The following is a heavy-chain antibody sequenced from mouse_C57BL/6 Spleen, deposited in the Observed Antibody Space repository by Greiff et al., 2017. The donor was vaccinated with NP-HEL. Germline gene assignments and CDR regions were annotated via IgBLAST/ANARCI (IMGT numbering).Heavy chain of an antibody. J-gene: IGHJ1*03. Sequence: QVQLQQPGAELVRPGSSVKLSCKASGYTFTSYWMHWVKQRPIQGLEWIGNIDPSDSETHYNQKFKDKATLTVDKSSSTAYMQLSSLTSEDSAVYYCARSGARYYYGSSYGWYFDVWGTGTTVTVSS. CDR2: IDPSDSET. CDR1: GYTFTSYW. CDR3: ARSGARYYYGSSYGWYFDV. D-gene: IGHD1-1*01. V-gene: IGHV1-52*01.